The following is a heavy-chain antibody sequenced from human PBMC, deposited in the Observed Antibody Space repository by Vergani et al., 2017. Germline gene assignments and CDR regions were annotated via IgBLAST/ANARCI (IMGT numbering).Heavy chain of an antibody. J-gene: IGHJ6*02. D-gene: IGHD3-9*01. Sequence: QVQLQESGPGLVKPSETLSLTCTVSGGSFNTYYWSWIRQSPGKGLEWIGYIYSTGSTNSNPSLNSRVTMSVDTSKNQFSLKLRSVTAAHTAVYFCARVMYRDEASTGFRFEGMDIWGQGTTVTISS. CDR3: ARVMYRDEASTGFRFEGMDI. CDR2: IYSTGST. V-gene: IGHV4-59*13. CDR1: GGSFNTYY.